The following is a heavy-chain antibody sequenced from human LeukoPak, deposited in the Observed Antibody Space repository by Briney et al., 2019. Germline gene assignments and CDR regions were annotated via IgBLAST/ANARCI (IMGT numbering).Heavy chain of an antibody. J-gene: IGHJ4*02. CDR3: ARGLTADS. D-gene: IGHD5-18*01. Sequence: SETLSLTCTVSGGSFSSYYWSWIRQPPGRVLEWIGYIYDTGTTNYNPSPSSRVTISLDTSKNLFSLKLTSVTAADTAVYYCARGLTADSWGQGTLVTVSS. V-gene: IGHV4-59*01. CDR1: GGSFSSYY. CDR2: IYDTGTT.